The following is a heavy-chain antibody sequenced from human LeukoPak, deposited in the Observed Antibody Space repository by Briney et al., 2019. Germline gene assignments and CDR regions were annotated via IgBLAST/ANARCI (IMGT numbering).Heavy chain of an antibody. CDR1: GFTFSSYE. D-gene: IGHD6-13*01. CDR2: ISSSGSTI. Sequence: PGGSLRLSCAASGFTFSSYEMNWVRQAPGKGLEWVSYISSSGSTIYYADSVKGRFTISRDNAKNSLYLQMNSLRAEDTAVYYCAGQQLVESYFDYWGQGTLVTVSS. CDR3: AGQQLVESYFDY. V-gene: IGHV3-48*03. J-gene: IGHJ4*02.